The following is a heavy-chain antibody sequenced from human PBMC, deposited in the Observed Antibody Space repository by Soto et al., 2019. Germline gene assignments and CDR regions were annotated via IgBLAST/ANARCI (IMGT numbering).Heavy chain of an antibody. CDR1: GFTFSRFG. D-gene: IGHD3-10*01. J-gene: IGHJ4*02. V-gene: IGHV3-48*03. Sequence: EVQLVEAGGGLVQPGGSLRLSCAASGFTFSRFGLHWVRQAPGKGLEWISYISSSVSTAYYASSVEGRFTISRDNANNSVYLQMDSLRAEDTALYYCTRAAWFPYLSVYWGQGALVTVSS. CDR3: TRAAWFPYLSVY. CDR2: ISSSVSTA.